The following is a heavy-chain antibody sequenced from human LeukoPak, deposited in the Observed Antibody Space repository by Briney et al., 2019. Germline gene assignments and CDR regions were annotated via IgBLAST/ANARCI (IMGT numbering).Heavy chain of an antibody. CDR2: IWYDGSNK. CDR1: GFTFSSYG. Sequence: GGSLRLSCAASGFTFSSYGMHWVRQAPGKGLEWVAVIWYDGSNKYYADSVKGRFTISRDNSKNTLYLQMNSLRAEDTAVYYCARGRYYYGMDVWGKGTTVTVSS. J-gene: IGHJ6*04. V-gene: IGHV3-33*01. CDR3: ARGRYYYGMDV.